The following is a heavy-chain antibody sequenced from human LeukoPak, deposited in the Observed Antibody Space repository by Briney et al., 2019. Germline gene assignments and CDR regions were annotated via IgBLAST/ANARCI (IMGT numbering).Heavy chain of an antibody. V-gene: IGHV4-39*01. Sequence: PSETLSLTCTVSGGSISSSSYYWGWIRQPPGKGLEWIGSIYYSGSTYYNPSLKSRVTISVKTSKNQFSLKLSSVTAADTAVYYCASLSRGLAYCGGDCYYDYWGQGTLVTVSS. CDR2: IYYSGST. D-gene: IGHD2-21*01. CDR1: GGSISSSSYY. J-gene: IGHJ4*02. CDR3: ASLSRGLAYCGGDCYYDY.